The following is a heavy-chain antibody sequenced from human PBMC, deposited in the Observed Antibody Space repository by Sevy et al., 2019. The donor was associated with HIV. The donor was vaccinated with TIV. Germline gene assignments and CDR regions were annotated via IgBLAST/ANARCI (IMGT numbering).Heavy chain of an antibody. V-gene: IGHV3-21*01. CDR2: ISSGSSYI. CDR3: ARSLDYYDSSGANDY. Sequence: GGSLRLSCAASGFTFSYYTMKWVRQAPGKGLEWVSSISSGSSYISYGESVKGRFTISKDNAKNSLFLQMNSLRAEDTAVYYCARSLDYYDSSGANDYWGQGTLVTVSS. J-gene: IGHJ4*02. D-gene: IGHD3-22*01. CDR1: GFTFSYYT.